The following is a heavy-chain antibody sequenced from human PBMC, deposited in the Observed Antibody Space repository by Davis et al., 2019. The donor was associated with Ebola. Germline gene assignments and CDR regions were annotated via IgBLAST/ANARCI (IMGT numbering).Heavy chain of an antibody. Sequence: ALVKVSCKASGYTFTSYDINWARQAPGQGLEWMGWVNPNDGNTKYAQNFQGRVTMTSDTSTTTAYMELTGLRSDDTAVYYCARGSSFWGGYLMAYFEYWGQGTVVTV. CDR3: ARGSSFWGGYLMAYFEY. D-gene: IGHD3-3*01. CDR1: GYTFTSYD. J-gene: IGHJ4*02. V-gene: IGHV1-8*02. CDR2: VNPNDGNT.